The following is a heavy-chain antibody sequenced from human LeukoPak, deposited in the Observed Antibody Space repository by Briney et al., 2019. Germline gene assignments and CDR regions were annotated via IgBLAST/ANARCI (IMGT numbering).Heavy chain of an antibody. D-gene: IGHD5-18*01. V-gene: IGHV1-69*04. Sequence: ASVKVSCKASGYTFTSYDINWVRQATGQGLEWMGRIIPILGIANYAQKFQGRVTITADKSTSTAYMELSSLRSEDTAVYYCARHGQLWYTLDYWGQGTLVTVSS. CDR3: ARHGQLWYTLDY. CDR1: GYTFTSYD. J-gene: IGHJ4*02. CDR2: IIPILGIA.